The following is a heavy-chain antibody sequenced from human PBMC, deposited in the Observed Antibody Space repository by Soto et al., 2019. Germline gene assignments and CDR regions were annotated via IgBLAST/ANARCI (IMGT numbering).Heavy chain of an antibody. CDR3: ANEGSSSEDRDY. J-gene: IGHJ4*02. V-gene: IGHV3-30-3*02. D-gene: IGHD1-26*01. Sequence: QVQLVESGGGVVQPGRSLRLSCAASGFTFSSHSIQWVRQAPGKGLEWVAVISDNGSIKYYADSVKGRFTISRDNSKKSAYLQLNSLRADDTAVFSCANEGSSSEDRDYWGQGTRFSVSS. CDR1: GFTFSSHS. CDR2: ISDNGSIK.